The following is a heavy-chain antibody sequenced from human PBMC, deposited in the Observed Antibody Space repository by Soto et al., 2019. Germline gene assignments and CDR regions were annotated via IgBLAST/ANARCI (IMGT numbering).Heavy chain of an antibody. Sequence: PGGSLRLSCAASGFTVSSNYMSWVRQAPGKGLEWVSIFYIGGNTYYADSAKGRFTISRDISKNTLYLQMNSLRVEDTAVYYCARGGSYYVDYGLDVWGHGTTVTVSS. V-gene: IGHV3-53*01. D-gene: IGHD1-26*01. CDR2: FYIGGNT. CDR1: GFTVSSNY. CDR3: ARGGSYYVDYGLDV. J-gene: IGHJ6*02.